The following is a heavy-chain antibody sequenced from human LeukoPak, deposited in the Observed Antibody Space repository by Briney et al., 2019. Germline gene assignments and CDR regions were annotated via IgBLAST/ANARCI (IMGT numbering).Heavy chain of an antibody. J-gene: IGHJ4*02. Sequence: ASVKVSCKASGYTFTGYYMHWVRQAPGQGLEWMGWINPNSGGTNYAQKFQGRVTMTRDTSISTAYMELSRLRSDDTAVYYCARGTAGPYYDFGSGYYDYWGQGTLVTVSS. CDR3: ARGTAGPYYDFGSGYYDY. CDR1: GYTFTGYY. D-gene: IGHD3-3*01. V-gene: IGHV1-2*02. CDR2: INPNSGGT.